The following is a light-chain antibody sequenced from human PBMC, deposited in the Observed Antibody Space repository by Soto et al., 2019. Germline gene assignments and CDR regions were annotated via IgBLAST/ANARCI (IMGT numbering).Light chain of an antibody. V-gene: IGLV2-23*03. Sequence: QSALTQPASVSGSPGQSITISCTGTSSDVVNDLLVSWYQQQPGKAPKLMIYEGTKRPAGVSDRFSGSKSGNTASLTISGLQAEDEADYYCCSYAGSRTFVVFGGGTKLTVL. CDR1: SSDVVNDLL. J-gene: IGLJ2*01. CDR3: CSYAGSRTFVV. CDR2: EGT.